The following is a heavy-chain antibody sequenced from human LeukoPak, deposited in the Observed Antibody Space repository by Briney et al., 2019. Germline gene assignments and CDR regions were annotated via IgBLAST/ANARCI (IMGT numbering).Heavy chain of an antibody. CDR1: GFTFDDYG. V-gene: IGHV3-9*01. CDR3: LKDLRYVRSCCYGNFDY. D-gene: IGHD3-16*01. J-gene: IGHJ4*02. CDR2: ISWNSGSI. Sequence: GGSLRLSCVVSGFTFDDYGMHWVRQAPGKGLEWVSGISWNSGSIGYADSVKGRFTISRDNAKNSLYLQMNSLRAEDTALYYCLKDLRYVRSCCYGNFDYWGQGTLVTVSS.